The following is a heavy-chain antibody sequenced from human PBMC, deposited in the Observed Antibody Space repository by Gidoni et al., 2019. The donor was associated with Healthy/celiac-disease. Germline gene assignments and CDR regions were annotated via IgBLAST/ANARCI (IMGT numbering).Heavy chain of an antibody. J-gene: IGHJ4*02. CDR1: GFTFSRYA. D-gene: IGHD6-19*01. CDR3: ATPLGQSYSSGWYWGGYFDY. Sequence: EVQLLESGGGLVQPGGSLRLSCAASGFTFSRYAMSWVRQAPGKGLEWVSAISGSGGSTYYADSVKGRFTISRDNSKNTLYLQMNSLRAEDTAVYYCATPLGQSYSSGWYWGGYFDYWGQGTLVTVSS. CDR2: ISGSGGST. V-gene: IGHV3-23*01.